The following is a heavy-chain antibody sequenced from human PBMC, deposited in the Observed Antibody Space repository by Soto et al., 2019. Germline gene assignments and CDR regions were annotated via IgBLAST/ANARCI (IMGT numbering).Heavy chain of an antibody. V-gene: IGHV3-30-3*01. CDR2: ISYDGSNK. J-gene: IGHJ4*01. CDR3: ARDLSRGITMIALEIHY. D-gene: IGHD3-22*01. CDR1: GFTFSNYA. Sequence: QVQLVESGGGVVQPGRSLRLSCAASGFTFSNYAMHWVRQAPGKGLELVAIISYDGSNKYYAESVKGRFTISRDNPKNTVHLQMSRPRPEDTAVYYCARDLSRGITMIALEIHYWGQGNLVTVSS.